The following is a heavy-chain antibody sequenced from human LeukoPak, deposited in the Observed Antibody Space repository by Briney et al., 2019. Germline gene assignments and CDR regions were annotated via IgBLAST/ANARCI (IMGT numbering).Heavy chain of an antibody. CDR3: ARSPVKVGAGRAYYYGMDV. CDR1: GGSISNYY. CDR2: IYYSGST. J-gene: IGHJ6*02. Sequence: SETLSLTCTVSGGSISNYYWSWIRQPPGKGLEWIGYIYYSGSTNYNPSLKSRVTISVDTSKNQFSLKLSSVTAAGTAVYYCARSPVKVGAGRAYYYGMDVWGQGTTVTVSS. D-gene: IGHD1-26*01. V-gene: IGHV4-59*01.